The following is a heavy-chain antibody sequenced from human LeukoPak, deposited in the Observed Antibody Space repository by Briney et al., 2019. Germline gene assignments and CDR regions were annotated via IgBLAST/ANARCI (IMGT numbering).Heavy chain of an antibody. Sequence: GGSLRLSCAASGFTFSSYVMSWVRQAPGKGLEWVSHISASGGGAYYADSVKGRFTISRDNSKNTLYLRMNSLRVEDTAVYYCTRDYGRTPYDYWGQGTLVTVSS. CDR3: TRDYGRTPYDY. CDR2: ISASGGGA. V-gene: IGHV3-23*01. CDR1: GFTFSSYV. J-gene: IGHJ4*02. D-gene: IGHD3-10*01.